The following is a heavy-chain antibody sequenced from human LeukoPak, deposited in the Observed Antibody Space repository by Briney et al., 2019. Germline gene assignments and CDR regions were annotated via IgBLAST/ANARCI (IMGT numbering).Heavy chain of an antibody. V-gene: IGHV3-48*03. J-gene: IGHJ6*03. CDR1: GFTFSSYE. D-gene: IGHD3-16*01. CDR3: AKNENGGTAGYYYYYYMDV. Sequence: GGSLRLSCAASGFTFSSYEMNWVRQAPGKGLEWVSYISSSGSTIYYADSVKGRFTISRDNAKNSLYLQMNSLRAEDTAVYYCAKNENGGTAGYYYYYYMDVWGKGTTVTVSS. CDR2: ISSSGSTI.